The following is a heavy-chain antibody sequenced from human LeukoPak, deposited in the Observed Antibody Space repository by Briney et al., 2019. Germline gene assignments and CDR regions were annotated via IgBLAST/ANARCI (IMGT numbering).Heavy chain of an antibody. CDR1: GFTVSSNY. D-gene: IGHD1-26*01. V-gene: IGHV3-66*01. Sequence: GGSLRLSCAASGFTVSSNYMSWVRQVPGKGLEWVSVIYSGGTTYYADSVKGRFTISRDSSKNTMYLQMNSLRAEDTAVYYCGRDQWVSDAFDIWGQGTVVTVSS. CDR2: IYSGGTT. CDR3: GRDQWVSDAFDI. J-gene: IGHJ3*02.